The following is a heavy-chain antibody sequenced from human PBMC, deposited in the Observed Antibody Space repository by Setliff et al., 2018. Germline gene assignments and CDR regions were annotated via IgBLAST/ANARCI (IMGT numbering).Heavy chain of an antibody. CDR2: ICPGDSDT. Sequence: GESLKISCKGSGYSFTSYWIGWVRQMPGKGLEWMGIICPGDSDTRYSPSFQGQVTISADKSISTAYLQWSSLKASDTAMYYCARGPIRGGYYYYYMDVWGKGTTVTVSS. J-gene: IGHJ6*03. V-gene: IGHV5-51*01. CDR3: ARGPIRGGYYYYYMDV. CDR1: GYSFTSYW. D-gene: IGHD2-21*01.